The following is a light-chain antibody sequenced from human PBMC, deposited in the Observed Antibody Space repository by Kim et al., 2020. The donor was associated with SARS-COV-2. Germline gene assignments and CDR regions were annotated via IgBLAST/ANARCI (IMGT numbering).Light chain of an antibody. CDR3: QQRGNWPLT. Sequence: LSSGERAALSCMASQSVSSYLAWYQQKPGQAPRLLIYDASNRATGIPARFSGSGSGTDFTLTIGSLEPEDFAVYYCQQRGNWPLTFGGGTKVDIK. V-gene: IGKV3-11*01. J-gene: IGKJ4*01. CDR2: DAS. CDR1: QSVSSY.